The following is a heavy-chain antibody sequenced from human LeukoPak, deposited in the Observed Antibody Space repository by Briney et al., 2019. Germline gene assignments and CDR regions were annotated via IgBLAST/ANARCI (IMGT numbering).Heavy chain of an antibody. CDR2: IRYDGSNK. D-gene: IGHD2-15*01. CDR3: AKGYCSADTCPGGYFQH. J-gene: IGHJ1*01. Sequence: GGSLRLSCAASGFSFNNYGIHWVRQAPGKGLGWVAFIRYDGSNKYYADSVKGRFTISRDNSKNTLYLLLNSLRPEDTALYYCAKGYCSADTCPGGYFQHWGQGTLVTVSS. CDR1: GFSFNNYG. V-gene: IGHV3-30*02.